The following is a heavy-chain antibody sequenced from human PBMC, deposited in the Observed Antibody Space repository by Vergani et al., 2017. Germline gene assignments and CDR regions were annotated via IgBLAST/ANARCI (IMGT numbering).Heavy chain of an antibody. Sequence: EVQLVESGGGLVPPGRSLRLSCAASGFSFGDYAMTWVRQAPGKGLEWVAFIRKKAYGGTTEYAASVKGRFTISRDDSKRLDYLKLSGLKTEDTAVYFCSRGRGYSFGYSDYWGQGTLVTVSS. J-gene: IGHJ4*02. CDR2: IRKKAYGGTT. CDR1: GFSFGDYA. CDR3: SRGRGYSFGYSDY. D-gene: IGHD5-18*01. V-gene: IGHV3-49*04.